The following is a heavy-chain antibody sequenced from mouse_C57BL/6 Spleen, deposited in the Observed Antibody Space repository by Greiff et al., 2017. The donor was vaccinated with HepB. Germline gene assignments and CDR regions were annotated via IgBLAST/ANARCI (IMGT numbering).Heavy chain of an antibody. Sequence: QVQLKQPGAELVRPGTSVKLSCKASGYTFTSYWMHWVKQRPGQGLEWIGVIDPSDSYTNYNQKFKGKATLTVDTSSSTAYMQLSSLTSEDSAVYYCAREGPSSRFAYWGQGTLVTVSA. V-gene: IGHV1-59*01. CDR2: IDPSDSYT. J-gene: IGHJ3*01. D-gene: IGHD1-1*01. CDR3: AREGPSSRFAY. CDR1: GYTFTSYW.